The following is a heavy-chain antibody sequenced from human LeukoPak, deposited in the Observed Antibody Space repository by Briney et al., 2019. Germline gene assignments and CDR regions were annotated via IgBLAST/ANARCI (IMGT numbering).Heavy chain of an antibody. CDR1: GFTFSSYA. J-gene: IGHJ4*02. Sequence: GGSLRLSCAASGFTFSSYAMSWVRQAPGKGLEWVSAISGSGGTTYYVDSVKGRFTISRDNSKNTLFLQMNSLRAEDTAAYYCAKDGYSYGYLRDWGQGTLVTVSS. CDR3: AKDGYSYGYLRD. V-gene: IGHV3-23*01. D-gene: IGHD5-18*01. CDR2: ISGSGGTT.